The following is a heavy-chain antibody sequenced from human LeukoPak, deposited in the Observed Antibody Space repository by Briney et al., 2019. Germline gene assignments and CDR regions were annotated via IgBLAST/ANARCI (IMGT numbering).Heavy chain of an antibody. V-gene: IGHV1-18*01. CDR3: ARVPVGHNWNYVRESKWFDP. J-gene: IGHJ5*02. CDR2: ISAYNGNT. CDR1: GYTFTSYG. Sequence: ASVKVSCKASGYTFTSYGISWVRQAPGQGLEWMGWISAYNGNTNYAQKLQGRVTMTTDTSTSTAYMELRSLRSDDTAVYYCARVPVGHNWNYVRESKWFDPWGQGILVTVSS. D-gene: IGHD1-7*01.